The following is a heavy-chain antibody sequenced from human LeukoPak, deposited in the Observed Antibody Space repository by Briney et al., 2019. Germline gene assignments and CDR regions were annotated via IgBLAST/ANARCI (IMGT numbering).Heavy chain of an antibody. J-gene: IGHJ3*02. CDR3: AALAYCGGDCPGAFDI. D-gene: IGHD2-21*02. Sequence: ASVKVSCKASGYTFTGYYMHWVRQAPGQGLEWMGWINPNSGGTNYAQKFQGWVTMTRDTSISTAYMELSRLRSEDTAVYYCAALAYCGGDCPGAFDIWGQGTMVTVSS. CDR2: INPNSGGT. V-gene: IGHV1-2*04. CDR1: GYTFTGYY.